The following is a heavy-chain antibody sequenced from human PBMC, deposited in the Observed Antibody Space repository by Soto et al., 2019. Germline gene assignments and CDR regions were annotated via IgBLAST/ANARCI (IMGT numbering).Heavy chain of an antibody. CDR1: DGSISSYY. J-gene: IGHJ4*02. D-gene: IGHD6-19*01. Sequence: SETLSLTCTFSDGSISSYYWSWIRQPPGKGLEWIGYIYYSGSTNYNPSLKSRVTISVDTSKNQFSLKLSSVTAADTAVYYCARARIAVACFDYWGQGTMVTVSS. CDR3: ARARIAVACFDY. CDR2: IYYSGST. V-gene: IGHV4-59*01.